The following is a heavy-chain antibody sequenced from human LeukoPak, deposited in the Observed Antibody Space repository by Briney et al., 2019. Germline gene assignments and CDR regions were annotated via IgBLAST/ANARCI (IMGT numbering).Heavy chain of an antibody. D-gene: IGHD1-26*01. V-gene: IGHV3-7*03. J-gene: IGHJ4*02. CDR2: IKQDGSEK. Sequence: GGSLRLSCAASGFTFSGYWMSWVRQAPGKGLEWVANIKQDGSEKYYVDSVKGRFTISRDNAKDSLYLEMNSLRAEDTAIYYCARDIGIDYWSQGTLVTVSS. CDR3: ARDIGIDY. CDR1: GFTFSGYW.